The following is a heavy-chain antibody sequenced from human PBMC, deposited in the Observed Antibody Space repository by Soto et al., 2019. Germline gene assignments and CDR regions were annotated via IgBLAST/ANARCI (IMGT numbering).Heavy chain of an antibody. CDR1: GFTFSSYG. D-gene: IGHD6-6*01. V-gene: IGHV3-33*06. Sequence: PGGSLRLSCAASGFTFSSYGMHWVRQAPGKGLEWVAVTWYDGSNKYYADSVKGRFTISRDNSKNTLYLQMNSLRAEDTAVYYCAKGSSSEDYYYYGMDVWGQGTTVTVSS. CDR3: AKGSSSEDYYYYGMDV. J-gene: IGHJ6*02. CDR2: TWYDGSNK.